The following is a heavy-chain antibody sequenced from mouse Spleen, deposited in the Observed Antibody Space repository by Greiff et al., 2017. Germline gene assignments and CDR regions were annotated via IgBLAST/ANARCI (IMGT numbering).Heavy chain of an antibody. CDR3: ARGSYDPSFAY. CDR1: GYTFTSYW. D-gene: IGHD1-1*02. J-gene: IGHJ3*01. Sequence: QVQLQQPGAELVKPGASVKVSCKASGYTFTSYWMHWVKQRPGQGLEWIGRIHPSDSDTNYNQKFKGKATLTVDKSSSTAYMQLSSLTSEDSAVYYCARGSYDPSFAYWGQGTLVTVSA. CDR2: IHPSDSDT. V-gene: IGHV1-74*01.